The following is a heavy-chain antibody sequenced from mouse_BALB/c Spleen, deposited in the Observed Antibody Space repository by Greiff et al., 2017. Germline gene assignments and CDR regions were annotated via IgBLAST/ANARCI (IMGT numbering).Heavy chain of an antibody. CDR2: INPSSGYT. CDR1: GYTFTSYT. D-gene: IGHD2-3*01. CDR3: ARIGYDAPDY. V-gene: IGHV1-4*01. J-gene: IGHJ2*01. Sequence: QVHVKQSGAELARPGASVKMSCKASGYTFTSYTMHWVKQRPGQGLEWIGYINPSSGYTNYNQKFKDKATLTADKSSSTAYMQLSSLTSEDSAVYYCARIGYDAPDYWGQGTTLTVSS.